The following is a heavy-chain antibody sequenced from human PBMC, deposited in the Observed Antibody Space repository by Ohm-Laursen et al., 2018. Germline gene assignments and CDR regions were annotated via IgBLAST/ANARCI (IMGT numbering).Heavy chain of an antibody. D-gene: IGHD6-13*01. Sequence: GTLSLTCTVSGGSISSSSYYWGWIRQPPGKGLEWIGDMYYSGNTYYNPSLKSRVTIAVDTSKNQFSRKLSSVTAADTSVYYCATSNNWYYFDYWGQGTLVTVSS. CDR2: MYYSGNT. J-gene: IGHJ4*02. V-gene: IGHV4-39*01. CDR1: GGSISSSSYY. CDR3: ATSNNWYYFDY.